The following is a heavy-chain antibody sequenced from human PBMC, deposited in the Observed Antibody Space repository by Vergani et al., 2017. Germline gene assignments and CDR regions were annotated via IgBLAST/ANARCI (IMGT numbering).Heavy chain of an antibody. CDR2: ISGRGGST. D-gene: IGHD5-12*01. CDR3: AKANPRNSGYDYLYYYHAMDV. V-gene: IGHV3-23*01. J-gene: IGHJ6*02. CDR1: GFTFNHYA. Sequence: EVQLLESGGDLVQPGGSLRLSCAASGFTFNHYAMNWVRQAPGKGLECVSGISGRGGSTYYAGSVKGRFTISRDSSKNTLYLQMNSLSAGDTAVYYCAKANPRNSGYDYLYYYHAMDVWGQGTTVTVSS.